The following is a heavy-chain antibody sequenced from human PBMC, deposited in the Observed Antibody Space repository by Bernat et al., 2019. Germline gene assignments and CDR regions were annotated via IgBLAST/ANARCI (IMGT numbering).Heavy chain of an antibody. CDR3: AKALIKLERPGAVDY. J-gene: IGHJ4*02. CDR1: GFTFSSYA. Sequence: EVQLLESGGGLVQPGGSLRLSCAASGFTFSSYAMSWVRQAPGKGLEWVSAISDSGGSTYYADSVKGRFTISRDNSKNTLYLQMNSLRAEDTAVYYCAKALIKLERPGAVDYWGQGTLVTVSS. V-gene: IGHV3-23*01. CDR2: ISDSGGST. D-gene: IGHD1-1*01.